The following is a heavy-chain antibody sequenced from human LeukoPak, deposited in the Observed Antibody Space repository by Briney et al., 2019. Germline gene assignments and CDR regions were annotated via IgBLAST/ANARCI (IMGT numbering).Heavy chain of an antibody. Sequence: ASVKVSCKASGYTFTGYYMHWVRQAPGQGLEWMGWINPNSGGTNYAQKFQGRVTMTTDTSTSTAYMELRSLRSDDTAVYYCARSGTARYFDWLADAFDIWGQGTMVTVSS. CDR3: ARSGTARYFDWLADAFDI. CDR1: GYTFTGYY. CDR2: INPNSGGT. D-gene: IGHD3-9*01. J-gene: IGHJ3*02. V-gene: IGHV1-2*02.